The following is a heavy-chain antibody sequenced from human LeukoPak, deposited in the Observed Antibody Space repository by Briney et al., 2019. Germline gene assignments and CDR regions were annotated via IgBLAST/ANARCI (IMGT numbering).Heavy chain of an antibody. CDR1: GYTFTGYY. D-gene: IGHD5-18*01. CDR2: INPNSGGT. J-gene: IGHJ4*02. CDR3: ARDKAWGYSYGPFDY. V-gene: IGHV1-2*02. Sequence: ASVKVSCXASGYTFTGYYMHWVRQAPGQGLEWMGWINPNSGGTNYAQKFQGRVTMTRDTSISTAYMELSRLRSDDTAVYYCARDKAWGYSYGPFDYWGQGTLVTVSS.